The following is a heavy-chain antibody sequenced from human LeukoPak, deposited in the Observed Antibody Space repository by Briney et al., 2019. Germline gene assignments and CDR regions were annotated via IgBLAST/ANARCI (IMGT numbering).Heavy chain of an antibody. Sequence: PSETLSLTCAVYGGSFSDYYWSWIRQPPGKGLEWIRSIYYSGSTYYNPSLKSRVTISVDTSKNQFSLKLSSVTAAGTAVYYCARTRYSSGWFVLYYFDYWGQGTLVTVSS. J-gene: IGHJ4*02. CDR1: GGSFSDYY. CDR2: IYYSGST. D-gene: IGHD6-19*01. V-gene: IGHV4-34*01. CDR3: ARTRYSSGWFVLYYFDY.